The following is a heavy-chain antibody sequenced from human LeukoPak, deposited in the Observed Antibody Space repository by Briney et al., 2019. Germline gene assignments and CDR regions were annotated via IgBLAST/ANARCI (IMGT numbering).Heavy chain of an antibody. Sequence: PGGSLRLSCAASEFTVSSNYMSWVRQAPGKGLEWVSVIYSGGSTYYADSVKGRFTISRDNSKNTLYLQMNSLRAEDTAVYYCARESIAAAGEFDYWGQGTLVTVSS. V-gene: IGHV3-66*01. CDR1: EFTVSSNY. CDR2: IYSGGST. CDR3: ARESIAAAGEFDY. J-gene: IGHJ4*02. D-gene: IGHD6-13*01.